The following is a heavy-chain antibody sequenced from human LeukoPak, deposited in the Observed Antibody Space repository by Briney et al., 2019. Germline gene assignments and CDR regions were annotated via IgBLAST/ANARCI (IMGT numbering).Heavy chain of an antibody. CDR1: GDSIRSNY. CDR2: IYYSGTT. CDR3: ARNARYNWFDP. V-gene: IGHV4-59*01. J-gene: IGHJ5*02. Sequence: SETLSLTCSVSGDSIRSNYWNWIRQSPGKGLEWIGHIYYSGTTNYNPSLKSRVTISVDTSKNQFSLKLSSVTAADTAVYYCARNARYNWFDPWGQGTLVTVSS.